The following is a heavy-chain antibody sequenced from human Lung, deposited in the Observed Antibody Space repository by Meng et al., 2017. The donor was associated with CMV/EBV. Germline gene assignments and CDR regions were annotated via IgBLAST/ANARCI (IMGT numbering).Heavy chain of an antibody. D-gene: IGHD2-8*01. CDR1: GYTFTGYS. CDR3: ARDVGDDCTNGVCYSDDAFDI. V-gene: IGHV1-2*02. J-gene: IGHJ3*02. CDR2: INPIIGGT. Sequence: SVKVSCXASGYTFTGYSMHWVRQAPGQGLEWMGWINPIIGGTNYAQKLQGRVTMTRDTSTSTAYMELSRLRSEDTAVYYCARDVGDDCTNGVCYSDDAFDIWGQGTMVTVSS.